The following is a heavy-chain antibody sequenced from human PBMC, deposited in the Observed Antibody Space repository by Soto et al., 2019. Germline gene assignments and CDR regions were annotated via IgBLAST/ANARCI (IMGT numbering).Heavy chain of an antibody. Sequence: SETLSLTCTVSGGSISSYYWSWIRQPPGKGLEWIGYIYYSRSTNYNPSHKSRVTISVDTSKNQCSLKLSSVTAAETDVYYCARENSGYDFYYYGMDVWGQGTTVTVSS. D-gene: IGHD5-12*01. CDR1: GGSISSYY. CDR3: ARENSGYDFYYYGMDV. V-gene: IGHV4-59*01. CDR2: IYYSRST. J-gene: IGHJ6*02.